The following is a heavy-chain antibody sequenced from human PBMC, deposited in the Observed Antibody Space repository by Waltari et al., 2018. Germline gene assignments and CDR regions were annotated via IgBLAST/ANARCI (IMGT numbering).Heavy chain of an antibody. CDR2: ISWNSGSI. V-gene: IGHV3-9*01. CDR3: ARVGGTRSQNDY. D-gene: IGHD3-16*01. Sequence: EVQLVESGGGLVQPGRSLRLSCAASGFTFDDYAMHWVRQAPGKGLEWVSGISWNSGSIGYADSVKGRFTISRDNAKNSLYLQMNSLRAEDTALYYCARVGGTRSQNDYWGQGTLVIVSS. CDR1: GFTFDDYA. J-gene: IGHJ4*02.